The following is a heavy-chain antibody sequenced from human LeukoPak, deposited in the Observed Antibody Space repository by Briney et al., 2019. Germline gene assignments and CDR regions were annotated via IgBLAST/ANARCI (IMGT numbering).Heavy chain of an antibody. V-gene: IGHV1-69*05. CDR2: IIPIFGTA. D-gene: IGHD3-22*01. CDR1: GGTFSSYA. CDR3: ARALYYYDSSGYFPLDY. J-gene: IGHJ4*02. Sequence: ASVKVSCKASGGTFSSYAISWVRQAPGQGLEWMGGIIPIFGTANYAQKFQGRVTMTTDTSTSTAYMELRSLRSDDTAVYYCARALYYYDSSGYFPLDYWGQGTLVTVSS.